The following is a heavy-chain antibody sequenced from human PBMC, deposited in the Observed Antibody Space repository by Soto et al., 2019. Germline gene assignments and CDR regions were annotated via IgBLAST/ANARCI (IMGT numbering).Heavy chain of an antibody. V-gene: IGHV4-31*03. CDR2: IYYSGST. CDR3: ARESPEQQPPKGYYYYYMDV. J-gene: IGHJ6*03. D-gene: IGHD6-13*01. Sequence: SETLSLTCTVSGGSISSGGYYWSWIRQHPGKGLEWIGYIYYSGSTYYNPSLKSRVTISVDTSKNQFSLKLSSVTAADTAVYYCARESPEQQPPKGYYYYYMDVWGKGTTVTVSS. CDR1: GGSISSGGYY.